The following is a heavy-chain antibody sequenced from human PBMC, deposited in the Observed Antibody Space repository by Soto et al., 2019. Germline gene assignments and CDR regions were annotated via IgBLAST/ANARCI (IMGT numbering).Heavy chain of an antibody. CDR2: ISYDGSNK. J-gene: IGHJ4*02. CDR3: ARDKRRRLSGAASVIDY. Sequence: GGSLRLSCAASGFTFSSSAMHWVRQAPGKGLEWVAVISYDGSNKYYADSVKGRFTICRDNSKNTLYLQMNSLRGGDGGVYYCARDKRRRLSGAASVIDYWGQGTLVTVSS. V-gene: IGHV3-30-3*01. D-gene: IGHD3-16*02. CDR1: GFTFSSSA.